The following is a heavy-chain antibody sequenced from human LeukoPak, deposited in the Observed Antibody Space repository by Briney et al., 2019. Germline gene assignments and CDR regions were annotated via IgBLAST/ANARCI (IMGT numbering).Heavy chain of an antibody. CDR3: ARDSSGYDAFDI. D-gene: IGHD3-22*01. CDR1: GFTVSSNY. J-gene: IGHJ3*02. CDR2: IYSGGST. Sequence: GGSLRLSCAASGFTVSSNYMSWVRQAPGKGLEWVSVIYSGGSTYYADSVKGRFTISRDNSKNTLYLQMNRLRAEDTAVYYCARDSSGYDAFDIWGQGTMVTVSS. V-gene: IGHV3-66*02.